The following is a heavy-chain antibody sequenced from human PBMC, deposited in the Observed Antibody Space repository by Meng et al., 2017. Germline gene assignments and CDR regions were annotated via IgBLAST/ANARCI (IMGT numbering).Heavy chain of an antibody. CDR3: ARGGSYYSY. CDR2: IYSGGST. D-gene: IGHD1-26*01. CDR1: GFTFSSYA. V-gene: IGHV3-53*01. J-gene: IGHJ4*02. Sequence: QLGEAGGGLFQPWGSLGLSCAASGFTFSSYAMSWVRQAPGKGLEWVSAIYSGGSTYYADSVKGRFTISRDNSKNTLYLQMNSLRAEDTVVYYCARGGSYYSYWGQGTLVTVSS.